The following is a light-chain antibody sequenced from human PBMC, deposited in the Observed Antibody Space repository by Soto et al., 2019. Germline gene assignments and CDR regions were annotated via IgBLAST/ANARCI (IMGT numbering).Light chain of an antibody. CDR1: SSDVGGYNY. CDR2: EVS. J-gene: IGLJ3*02. V-gene: IGLV2-14*01. CDR3: CSFTSINTWV. Sequence: QSALTQPASVSGSPGQSITISCTGTSSDVGGYNYVSWYQQHPGKAPKLMIYEVSNRPSGVSNRFSGSKSGNTASLTISGLQAEDEDDDYCCSFTSINTWVFGGGTKVTVL.